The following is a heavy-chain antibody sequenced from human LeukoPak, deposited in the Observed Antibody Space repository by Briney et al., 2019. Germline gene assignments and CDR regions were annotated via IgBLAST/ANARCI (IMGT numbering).Heavy chain of an antibody. Sequence: SETLSLTCTVSGGSMDTKVYYWGWIRQPPGKGLEWIGSIYHSGSTYYNPSLKSRVTISVDTSKNQFSLKLSSVTAADTAVYYCARSTPMDVWGKGTTVTVSS. CDR2: IYHSGST. D-gene: IGHD2-15*01. CDR1: GGSMDTKVYY. J-gene: IGHJ6*03. V-gene: IGHV4-39*07. CDR3: ARSTPMDV.